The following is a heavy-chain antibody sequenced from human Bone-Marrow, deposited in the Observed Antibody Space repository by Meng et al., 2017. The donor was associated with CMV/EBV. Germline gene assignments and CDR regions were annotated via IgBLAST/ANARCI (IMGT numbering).Heavy chain of an antibody. D-gene: IGHD2-2*01. V-gene: IGHV1-46*01. CDR2: INPSGGST. CDR3: AREGVVPAATPFDP. CDR1: GYTFTSYY. Sequence: ASVKVSCKASGYTFTSYYMHWVRQAPGQGLEWMGIINPSGGSTSYAQKFQGRVTITTDESTSTAYMELSRLRSDDTAVYYCAREGVVPAATPFDPWGQGTLVTVSS. J-gene: IGHJ5*02.